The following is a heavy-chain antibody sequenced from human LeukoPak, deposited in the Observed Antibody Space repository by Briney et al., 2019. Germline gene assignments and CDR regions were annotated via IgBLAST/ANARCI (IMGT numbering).Heavy chain of an antibody. Sequence: ASVKVSCKASGYTFTSYGISWVRQAPGQGLEWMGWISAYNGNTNYAQKLQGRVTMTTDTSTSTAYMEPRSLRSDDTAVYYCAKDLWWFGEFPNAFDIWGQGTMVTVSS. CDR1: GYTFTSYG. CDR2: ISAYNGNT. J-gene: IGHJ3*02. CDR3: AKDLWWFGEFPNAFDI. D-gene: IGHD3-10*01. V-gene: IGHV1-18*01.